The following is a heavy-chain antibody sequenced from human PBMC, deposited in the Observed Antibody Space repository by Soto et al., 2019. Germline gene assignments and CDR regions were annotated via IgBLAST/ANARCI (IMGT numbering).Heavy chain of an antibody. CDR2: FSYDSTNQ. D-gene: IGHD2-21*01. CDR3: VKSSSIYGYSEFDH. V-gene: IGHV3-30*18. CDR1: VSTFLLYG. Sequence: RLSGPRSVSTFLLYGLNWISQAPGEGVEGVAVFSYDSTNQHDAQSVRRRCTISKANSKDTLYLQMDTLTHEDTAMYYCVKSSSIYGYSEFDHWGQGTLLTVSP. J-gene: IGHJ4*02.